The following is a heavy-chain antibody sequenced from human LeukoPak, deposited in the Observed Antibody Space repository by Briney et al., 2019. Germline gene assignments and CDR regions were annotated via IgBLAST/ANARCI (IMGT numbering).Heavy chain of an antibody. D-gene: IGHD6-13*01. V-gene: IGHV3-74*01. J-gene: IGHJ5*02. Sequence: GGSLRLSCAASGFTFSSYWMHWVRQAPGKGLVWVSRINSDGSNIRYADSVKGRFTISRDNAKSTLYLQMNSLRAEDTAVYYCAILTGIAAAAWGQGTLVTVSS. CDR1: GFTFSSYW. CDR2: INSDGSNI. CDR3: AILTGIAAAA.